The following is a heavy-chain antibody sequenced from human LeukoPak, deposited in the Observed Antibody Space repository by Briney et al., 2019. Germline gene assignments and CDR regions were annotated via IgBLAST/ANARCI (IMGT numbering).Heavy chain of an antibody. CDR2: IYHSGST. Sequence: SSETLSLTCAVSGYSISSGYYWGWIRQPPGKGLEWIGSIYHSGSTYYNPSLKSRVTISVDTSKTQFSLKLSSVTAADTAVYYCASPGLYCTNGVCYAFDYWGQGTLVTVSS. V-gene: IGHV4-38-2*01. D-gene: IGHD2-8*01. CDR1: GYSISSGYY. CDR3: ASPGLYCTNGVCYAFDY. J-gene: IGHJ4*02.